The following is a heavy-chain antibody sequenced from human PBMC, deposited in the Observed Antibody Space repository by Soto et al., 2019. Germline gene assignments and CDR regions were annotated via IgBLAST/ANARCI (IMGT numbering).Heavy chain of an antibody. CDR2: IDPSDSYT. Sequence: PGESLNISCKGSGYSFTSYWISWVRQMPGKGLEWMGRIDPSDSYTNYSPSFQGHVTISADKSISTAYLQWSSLKASDTAMYYCARSGSLAPAPHGMDVWGQGTTVTVSS. CDR3: ARSGSLAPAPHGMDV. CDR1: GYSFTSYW. V-gene: IGHV5-10-1*01. J-gene: IGHJ6*02. D-gene: IGHD6-6*01.